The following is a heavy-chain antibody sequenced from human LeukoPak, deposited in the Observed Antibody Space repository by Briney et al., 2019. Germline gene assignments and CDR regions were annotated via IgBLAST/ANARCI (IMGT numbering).Heavy chain of an antibody. Sequence: SETLSLTCTVSGGSINNYYWNWIRQPPGKGLEWIGYIYYSGSTNYNPSLKSRVTMSVDTSKNQSSPKLSSVTAADTAVYYCARRRRGGYYFDYWGQGTLVTVSS. V-gene: IGHV4-59*12. CDR3: ARRRRGGYYFDY. D-gene: IGHD3-16*01. CDR1: GGSINNYY. J-gene: IGHJ4*02. CDR2: IYYSGST.